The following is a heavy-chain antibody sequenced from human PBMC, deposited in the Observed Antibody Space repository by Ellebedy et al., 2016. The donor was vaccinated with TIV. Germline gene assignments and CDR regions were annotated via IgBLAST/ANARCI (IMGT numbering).Heavy chain of an antibody. Sequence: AASVKVSCKASGFTFNFYGISWVRQAPGQGLEWMGWISAYNGNTKYAQKVQGRVTLTTDTSTSTAYMELRSLRSDDTAVYYCARVSKGVAEAGTYDYWGQGTRVTVSP. V-gene: IGHV1-18*01. CDR2: ISAYNGNT. CDR3: ARVSKGVAEAGTYDY. D-gene: IGHD6-13*01. J-gene: IGHJ4*02. CDR1: GFTFNFYG.